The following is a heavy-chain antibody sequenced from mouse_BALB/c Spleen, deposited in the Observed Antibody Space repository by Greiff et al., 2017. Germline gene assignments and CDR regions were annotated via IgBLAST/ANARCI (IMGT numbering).Heavy chain of an antibody. CDR2: ISSGSSTI. CDR1: GFTFSSLG. CDR3: ARGDGYDGDWFAY. Sequence: QGVESGGGLVQPGGSRKLSCAASGFTFSSLGMHWVRQAPEKGLEWVAYISSGSSTIYYADTVKGRFTISRDNPKNTLFLQMTSLRSEDTAMYYCARGDGYDGDWFAYWGQGTLVTVSA. V-gene: IGHV5-17*02. D-gene: IGHD2-2*01. J-gene: IGHJ3*01.